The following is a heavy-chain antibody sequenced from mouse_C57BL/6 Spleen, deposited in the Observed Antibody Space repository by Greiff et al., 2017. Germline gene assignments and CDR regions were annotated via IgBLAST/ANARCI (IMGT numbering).Heavy chain of an antibody. CDR3: AKLGSFDY. CDR2: ISDGGSYT. V-gene: IGHV5-4*01. CDR1: GFTFSSYA. Sequence: EVQVVESGGGLVKPGGSLKLSCAASGFTFSSYAMSWVRQTPEKRLEWVATISDGGSYTYYPDNVKGRFTISRDNAKNNLYLQMSHLKSEDTAMYYCAKLGSFDYWGQGTTLTGAS. J-gene: IGHJ2*01. D-gene: IGHD4-1*01.